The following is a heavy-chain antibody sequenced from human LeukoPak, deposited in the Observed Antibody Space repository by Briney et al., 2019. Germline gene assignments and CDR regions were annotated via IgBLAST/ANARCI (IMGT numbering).Heavy chain of an antibody. Sequence: SETLSLTCTVSGGSISTYYWTRIRQPPGKGLEWVGNIYYTGSTNYNPSLKSRVTLSIDTSKKQFSLGLTSVTAADTAVYYCARDAAGEIDYWGQGILVTVAS. J-gene: IGHJ4*02. CDR3: ARDAAGEIDY. D-gene: IGHD6-19*01. V-gene: IGHV4-59*01. CDR2: IYYTGST. CDR1: GGSISTYY.